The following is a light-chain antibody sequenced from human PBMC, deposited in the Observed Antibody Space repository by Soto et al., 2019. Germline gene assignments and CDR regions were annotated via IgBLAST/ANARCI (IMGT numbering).Light chain of an antibody. Sequence: DIQMTQSPSSLSASVGDRVTITCRASQGISNYLAWYQQKPGKVPKLLIYAASTLQSGVQSRFSGSGSGTDFTPTISSLQPEDVATYYCQKYNSAPQTFGQGTKVEIK. CDR1: QGISNY. V-gene: IGKV1-27*01. J-gene: IGKJ1*01. CDR3: QKYNSAPQT. CDR2: AAS.